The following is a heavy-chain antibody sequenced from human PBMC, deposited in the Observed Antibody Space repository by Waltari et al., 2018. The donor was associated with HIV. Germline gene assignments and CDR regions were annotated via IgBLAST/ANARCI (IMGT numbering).Heavy chain of an antibody. V-gene: IGHV1-18*01. CDR3: ARVQDSSGYGGAGDDYYYYGMDV. CDR1: GYTFTSYG. D-gene: IGHD3-22*01. Sequence: QVQLVQSGAEVKKPGASVKVSCKASGYTFTSYGISWVRQAPGQGLERMGWISAYNGNTNSAQKLQGRVTMTTDTSTSTAYMELRSLRSDDTAVYYCARVQDSSGYGGAGDDYYYYGMDVWGQGTTVTVSS. CDR2: ISAYNGNT. J-gene: IGHJ6*02.